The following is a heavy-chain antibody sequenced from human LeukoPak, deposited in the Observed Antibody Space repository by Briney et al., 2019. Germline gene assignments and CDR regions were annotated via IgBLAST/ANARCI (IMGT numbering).Heavy chain of an antibody. CDR1: GFSLSIYC. V-gene: IGHV3-23*01. D-gene: IGHD3-22*01. J-gene: IGHJ4*02. CDR3: AKVLSAGYYYDSSGYPYFDY. Sequence: PGRSLSPAWPVSGFSLSIYCTSWVRHPARKGREWVSAISGIGSSIYYADSVKGRLSIARENSKNTLYLQMNSLRAEDTAVYYCAKVLSAGYYYDSSGYPYFDYWGQGTLVTVSS. CDR2: ISGIGSSI.